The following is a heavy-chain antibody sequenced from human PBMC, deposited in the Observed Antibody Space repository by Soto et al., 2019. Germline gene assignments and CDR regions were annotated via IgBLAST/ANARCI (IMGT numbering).Heavy chain of an antibody. V-gene: IGHV3-48*02. CDR3: GRDYRFDIDL. CDR1: GFTFSSHH. CDR2: IRDNSATR. D-gene: IGHD3-22*01. J-gene: IGHJ3*01. Sequence: EVQLVESGGGLVKPGGSLRLSCVASGFTFSSHHMQWARQAPGKGLEWVSYIRDNSATRYYADSVRGRFTISRDNALNSVFLQMNSLRDEDTAVYYCGRDYRFDIDLWGQGTMVTVSS.